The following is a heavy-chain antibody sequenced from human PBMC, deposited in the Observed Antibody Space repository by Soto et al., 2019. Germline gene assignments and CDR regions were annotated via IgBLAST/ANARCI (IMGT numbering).Heavy chain of an antibody. CDR1: GFTFNNYG. Sequence: GSLRLSCAASGFTFNNYGMHWVRQAPGKGLEWVARIKSKTDGGTTDYAAPVKGRFTISRDDSKNTLYLQMNSLKTEDTAVYYCTTDIGGYSYGGYYYYYGMDVWGQGTTVTVSS. D-gene: IGHD5-18*01. V-gene: IGHV3-15*01. CDR3: TTDIGGYSYGGYYYYYGMDV. CDR2: IKSKTDGGTT. J-gene: IGHJ6*02.